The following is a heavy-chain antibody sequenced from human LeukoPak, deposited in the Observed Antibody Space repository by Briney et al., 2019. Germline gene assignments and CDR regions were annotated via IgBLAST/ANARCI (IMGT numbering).Heavy chain of an antibody. V-gene: IGHV1-69*05. D-gene: IGHD2-2*01. CDR1: GGTFSSYA. Sequence: VASVKVSCKASGGTFSSYAISWVRQAPGQGLEWMGGIIPIFGTANYAQKFQGGVTITTDESTSTAYMELSSLRSEDTAVYYCARDLEHCSSTSCYPLGNWFDPWGQGTLVTVSS. CDR2: IIPIFGTA. J-gene: IGHJ5*02. CDR3: ARDLEHCSSTSCYPLGNWFDP.